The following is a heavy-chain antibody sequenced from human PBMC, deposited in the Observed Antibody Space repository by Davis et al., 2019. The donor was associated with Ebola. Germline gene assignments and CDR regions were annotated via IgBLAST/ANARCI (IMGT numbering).Heavy chain of an antibody. D-gene: IGHD3-3*01. Sequence: GGSLRLSCAASGFTFSSYGMHWVRQAPGKGLEWVAVISYDGSNKYYADSVKGRFTISRDNSKNTLYLQMNSLRAEDTAVYYCARALRFLEWSLFDYWGQGTLVTVSS. CDR2: ISYDGSNK. V-gene: IGHV3-30*03. J-gene: IGHJ4*02. CDR3: ARALRFLEWSLFDY. CDR1: GFTFSSYG.